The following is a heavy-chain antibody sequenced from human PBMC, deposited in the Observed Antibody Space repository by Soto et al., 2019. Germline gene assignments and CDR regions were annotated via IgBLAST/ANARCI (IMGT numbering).Heavy chain of an antibody. CDR3: AKGGRQWLVTSDFNY. CDR2: VSHDGRNT. Sequence: VQLVESGGGVVQPGRSLRLSCAASGFTFSDYAMHWVRQAPCKGREWVTVVSHDGRNTHYADSVQGRFTISRDSSKTPVSLELTSLRAEDTAVYYCAKGGRQWLVTSDFNYWGQGALVTVSS. CDR1: GFTFSDYA. D-gene: IGHD6-19*01. J-gene: IGHJ4*02. V-gene: IGHV3-30*18.